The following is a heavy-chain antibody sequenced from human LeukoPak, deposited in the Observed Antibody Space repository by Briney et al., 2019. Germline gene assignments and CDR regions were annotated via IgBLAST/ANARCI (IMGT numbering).Heavy chain of an antibody. J-gene: IGHJ4*02. CDR2: IIPILGIA. CDR3: ARLRTQMACGDSNLYYFDY. V-gene: IGHV1-69*02. Sequence: SVKVSCKASGGTFSSYTISWVRQAPGQGLEWMGRIIPILGIANYAQKFQGRVTITADKSTSTAYMELSSLRSEDTAVYYCARLRTQMACGDSNLYYFDYWGQGTLVTVSS. CDR1: GGTFSSYT. D-gene: IGHD4-17*01.